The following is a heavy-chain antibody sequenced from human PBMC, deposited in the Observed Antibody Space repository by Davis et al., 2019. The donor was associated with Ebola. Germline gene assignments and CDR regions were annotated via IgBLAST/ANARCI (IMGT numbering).Heavy chain of an antibody. CDR3: ARTAMTSISDLGLGYNYFDP. J-gene: IGHJ5*02. D-gene: IGHD2-21*02. Sequence: SEPLSLTCAVYGGSFSGYFWSWIRQSPGKGMEWIGQISHGGVTSYNPSLESRFTISMDTSKNQFYLRLDSVTAADTAVYYCARTAMTSISDLGLGYNYFDPWGQGSLVTVST. CDR2: ISHGGVT. V-gene: IGHV4-34*01. CDR1: GGSFSGYF.